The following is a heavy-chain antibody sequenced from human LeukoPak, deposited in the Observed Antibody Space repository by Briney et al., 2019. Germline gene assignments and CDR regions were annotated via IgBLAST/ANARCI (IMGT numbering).Heavy chain of an antibody. CDR1: GFTFSSYS. CDR2: ISSSSSYI. Sequence: GGSLRLSCAASGFTFSSYSMNWVRQAPGKGLEWVSSISSSSSYIYYADSVKGRFTISRDNAKNSLYLQMSSLRDEDTAVYYCAPHRDGSYPFDYWGQGTLVTVSS. CDR3: APHRDGSYPFDY. D-gene: IGHD1-26*01. J-gene: IGHJ4*02. V-gene: IGHV3-21*01.